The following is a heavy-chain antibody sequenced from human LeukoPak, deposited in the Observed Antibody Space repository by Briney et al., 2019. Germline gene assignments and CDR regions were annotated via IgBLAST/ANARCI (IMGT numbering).Heavy chain of an antibody. D-gene: IGHD5-18*01. Sequence: SETLSLTCTASGGSISSYYWRWIRQPPGKGLEWVGDIYYSGSTNYNPSLKSRGTISVDTSKNQFSLKLSSVTAADTAVYYCARGGYSYGYEYDYWGQGTLVTVSS. CDR1: GGSISSYY. V-gene: IGHV4-59*01. CDR2: IYYSGST. J-gene: IGHJ4*02. CDR3: ARGGYSYGYEYDY.